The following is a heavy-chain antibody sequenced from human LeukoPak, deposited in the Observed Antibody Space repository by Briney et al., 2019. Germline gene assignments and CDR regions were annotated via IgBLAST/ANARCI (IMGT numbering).Heavy chain of an antibody. D-gene: IGHD4-17*01. CDR1: GGSISSYY. Sequence: SETLSLTCTVSGGSISSYYWSWIRQPPGKGLEWIGYIYYSGSTNYNPSLKSRVTISVDTSKNQFSLKLSSVTAADTAVYYCARDVSPYDYGDSRYNWFDPWGQGTLVTVSS. V-gene: IGHV4-59*01. J-gene: IGHJ5*02. CDR2: IYYSGST. CDR3: ARDVSPYDYGDSRYNWFDP.